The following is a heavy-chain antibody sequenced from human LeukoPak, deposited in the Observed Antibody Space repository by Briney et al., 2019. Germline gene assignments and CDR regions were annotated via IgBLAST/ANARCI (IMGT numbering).Heavy chain of an antibody. D-gene: IGHD2-2*01. CDR2: INSDGSST. CDR1: GFTFSSYW. J-gene: IGHJ5*02. Sequence: GGSLTLSCAASGFTFSSYWMHWVRQAPGKGLVWVSRINSDGSSTSYADSVKGRFTISRDNAKNTLYLQMNSLRAEDTAVYYCARVGYCSSTSCYVKGGNWFDPWGQGTLVTVSS. V-gene: IGHV3-74*01. CDR3: ARVGYCSSTSCYVKGGNWFDP.